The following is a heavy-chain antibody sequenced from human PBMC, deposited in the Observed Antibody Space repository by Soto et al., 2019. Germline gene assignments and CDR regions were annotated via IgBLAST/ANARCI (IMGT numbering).Heavy chain of an antibody. D-gene: IGHD4-4*01. CDR2: IIPILGIA. V-gene: IGHV1-69*04. Sequence: ASVKVSCKASGGTFSSYTISWVRQAPGQGLEWMGRIIPILGIANYAQKFQGRVTITADKSTSTAYMELSSLRSEDTAVYYCAREVTRHYYYYYYMDVWGKGTTVTVSS. J-gene: IGHJ6*03. CDR3: AREVTRHYYYYYYMDV. CDR1: GGTFSSYT.